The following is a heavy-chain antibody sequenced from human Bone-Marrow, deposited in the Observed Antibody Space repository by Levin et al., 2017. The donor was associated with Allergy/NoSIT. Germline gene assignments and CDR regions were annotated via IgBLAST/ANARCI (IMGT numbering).Heavy chain of an antibody. CDR1: GFTFSSYA. Sequence: GGSLRLSCAASGFTFSSYAMHWVRQAPGKGLEWVAVISYDGSNKYYADSVKGRFTISRDNSKNTLYLQMNSLRAEDTAVYYCARGRSGSYYLVYYGMDVWGQGTTVTVSS. J-gene: IGHJ6*02. CDR2: ISYDGSNK. V-gene: IGHV3-30-3*01. D-gene: IGHD1-26*01. CDR3: ARGRSGSYYLVYYGMDV.